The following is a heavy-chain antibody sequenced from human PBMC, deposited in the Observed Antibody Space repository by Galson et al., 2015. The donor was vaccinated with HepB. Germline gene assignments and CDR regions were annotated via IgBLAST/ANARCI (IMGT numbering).Heavy chain of an antibody. Sequence: SVKVSCKASGGTLSSYAISWVRQAPGQGLEWMGRIIPILGIANYAQKFQGRVTITADKSTSTAYMELSSLRSEDTAVYYCARGAVVATIVAVGENWFDPWGQGTLVTVSS. CDR1: GGTLSSYA. D-gene: IGHD5-12*01. CDR2: IIPILGIA. V-gene: IGHV1-69*04. J-gene: IGHJ5*02. CDR3: ARGAVVATIVAVGENWFDP.